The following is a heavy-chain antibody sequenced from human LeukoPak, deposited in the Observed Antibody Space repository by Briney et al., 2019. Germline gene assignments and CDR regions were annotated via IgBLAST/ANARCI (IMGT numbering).Heavy chain of an antibody. CDR1: GFTFSSYA. Sequence: GGSLRLSCAASGFTFSSYAMHWVRQAPGKGLEWVAVISYDGSNKYYADSVKGRFSISRDNAKNSLYLQMNSLRAEDTAVYYCARVLRIEVRQIYWYFDLWGRGTLVTVSS. CDR3: ARVLRIEVRQIYWYFDL. D-gene: IGHD6-6*01. J-gene: IGHJ2*01. V-gene: IGHV3-30-3*01. CDR2: ISYDGSNK.